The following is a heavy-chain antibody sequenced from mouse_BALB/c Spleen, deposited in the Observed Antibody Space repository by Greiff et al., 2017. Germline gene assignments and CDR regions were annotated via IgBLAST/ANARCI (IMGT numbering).Heavy chain of an antibody. CDR1: GFSLASYG. Sequence: VKLQESGPGLVQPSQSLSITCTVSGFSLASYGVHWVRQSPGKGLEWLGVIWSGGSTDYNAAFISRLSISKDNSKSQVFFKMNSLQANDTAIYYCARLYGNYGGFAYWGQGTLVTVSA. D-gene: IGHD2-1*01. CDR3: ARLYGNYGGFAY. CDR2: IWSGGST. V-gene: IGHV2-2*02. J-gene: IGHJ3*01.